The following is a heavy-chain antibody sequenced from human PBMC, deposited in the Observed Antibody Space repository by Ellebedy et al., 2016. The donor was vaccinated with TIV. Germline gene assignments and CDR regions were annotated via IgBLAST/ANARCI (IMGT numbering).Heavy chain of an antibody. V-gene: IGHV3-11*01. CDR1: GFTFSDYY. Sequence: GGSLRLSXAASGFTFSDYYMSWIRQAPGKGLEWVSYISSSDSTIYYADSVKGRFTISRDNSKNTQYLQMNSLRAEDTAVYYCARDRLTDYGDYVVWDNWFDPWGQGTLVTVSS. CDR2: ISSSDSTI. CDR3: ARDRLTDYGDYVVWDNWFDP. D-gene: IGHD4-17*01. J-gene: IGHJ5*02.